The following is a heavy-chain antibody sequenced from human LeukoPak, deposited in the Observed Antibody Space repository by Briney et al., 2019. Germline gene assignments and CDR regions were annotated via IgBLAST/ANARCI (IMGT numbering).Heavy chain of an antibody. CDR1: GYTFTSYD. V-gene: IGHV1-8*01. Sequence: ASVKVSCKASGYTFTSYDINWVRQATGQGLEWMGWMNPNSGNTGYAQKFQGRVTMTRNTSISTAYMELSSLRSEDTAVYYCARAPQGSYVGWAISYYFDYWGQGTLVTVSS. CDR2: MNPNSGNT. J-gene: IGHJ4*01. CDR3: ARAPQGSYVGWAISYYFDY. D-gene: IGHD3-10*01.